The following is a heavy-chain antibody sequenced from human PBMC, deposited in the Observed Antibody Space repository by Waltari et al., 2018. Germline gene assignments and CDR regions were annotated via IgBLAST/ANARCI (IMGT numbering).Heavy chain of an antibody. V-gene: IGHV4-59*01. D-gene: IGHD1-26*01. CDR1: GGSISRYY. J-gene: IGHJ4*02. Sequence: QVQLQQSGPGLVKPSETLSLTCTVSGGSISRYYWSWIRQPPGKGLEWIGYIYYSGTTNDHPYRKGRVTISMDTSKNQFSLTLRSVTAADTAVYYCATATSYYVLDYWGQGTLVTVSS. CDR2: IYYSGTT. CDR3: ATATSYYVLDY.